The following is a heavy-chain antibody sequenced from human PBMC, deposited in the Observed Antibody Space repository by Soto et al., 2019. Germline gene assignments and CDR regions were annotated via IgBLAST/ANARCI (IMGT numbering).Heavy chain of an antibody. J-gene: IGHJ4*02. CDR2: VFYTGNT. Sequence: PSETLSLTCTVSGGSVSSFHLSWIRQSPGKGLEWIGYVFYTGNTKYNPALKRRVTISVDTSKKQFSLKLSSVSAADTGLYYCARSYSGTFYGYDIWGQGILVTVSS. V-gene: IGHV4-59*02. D-gene: IGHD1-26*01. CDR3: ARSYSGTFYGYDI. CDR1: GGSVSSFH.